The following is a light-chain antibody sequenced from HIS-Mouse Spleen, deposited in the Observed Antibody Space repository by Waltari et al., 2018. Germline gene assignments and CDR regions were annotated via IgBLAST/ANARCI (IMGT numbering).Light chain of an antibody. V-gene: IGLV2-14*01. CDR2: EVS. CDR3: SSYTSSSPPVV. Sequence: QSALTQPASVSGSPGQSITISCTGTSSDVGGHNSVSWYQQHPGKAPKLMIYEVSNRPSGVSNRFSGSKSGNTASLTISGLQAEDEADYYCSSYTSSSPPVVFGGGTKLTVL. J-gene: IGLJ2*01. CDR1: SSDVGGHNS.